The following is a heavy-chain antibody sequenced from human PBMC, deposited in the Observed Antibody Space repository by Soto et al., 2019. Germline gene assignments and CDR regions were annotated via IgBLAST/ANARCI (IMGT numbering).Heavy chain of an antibody. CDR1: GYTFTSYG. Sequence: ASVKVSCKSSGYTFTSYGISWVRQAPGQGLEWMGWISAYNGNTNYAQKLQGRVTMTTDTSTSTAYMELRSLRSDDTAVYYCARERTKYSSSSSNFDYWGQGTLVTVSS. J-gene: IGHJ4*02. CDR2: ISAYNGNT. D-gene: IGHD6-6*01. V-gene: IGHV1-18*01. CDR3: ARERTKYSSSSSNFDY.